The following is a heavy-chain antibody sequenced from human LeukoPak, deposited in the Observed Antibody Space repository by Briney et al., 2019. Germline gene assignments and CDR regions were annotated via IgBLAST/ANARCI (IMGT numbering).Heavy chain of an antibody. Sequence: SETLSLTCTVSGASLGSAGYYWSWIRQPPGGGLEWIGYVYYISNTNYNPSLKSRVTMSVNPSENQFSLKLNSVTAADTAMYYCARTQSQSGSYRYYFGYWGQGTLVTVSS. D-gene: IGHD1-26*01. V-gene: IGHV4-61*08. CDR3: ARTQSQSGSYRYYFGY. CDR1: GASLGSAGYY. CDR2: VYYISNT. J-gene: IGHJ4*02.